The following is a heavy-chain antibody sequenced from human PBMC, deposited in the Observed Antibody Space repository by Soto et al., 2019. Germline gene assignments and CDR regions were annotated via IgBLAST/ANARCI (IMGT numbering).Heavy chain of an antibody. CDR2: IIPILGIA. CDR3: ARERAVVATVHFDY. J-gene: IGHJ4*02. V-gene: IGHV1-69*04. Sequence: EASVKVSCKASGGTFSSYTISWVRQAPGQGLEWMGRIIPILGIANYAQKFQGRVTITADKSTSTVYMELSSLRSEDTAVYYCARERAVVATVHFDYWGQGTLVTVSS. CDR1: GGTFSSYT. D-gene: IGHD5-12*01.